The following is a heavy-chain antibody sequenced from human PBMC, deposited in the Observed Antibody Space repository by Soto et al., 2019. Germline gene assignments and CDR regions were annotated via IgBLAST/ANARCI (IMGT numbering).Heavy chain of an antibody. Sequence: GGSLRLSCAASGFTFSSYGMHWVRQAPGKGLEWVAVISYDGSNKYYADSVKGRFTISRDNSKNTLYLQMNSLRAEDTAVYYCAGWLYYYYGMDVWGQGTTVTVSS. CDR2: ISYDGSNK. CDR3: AGWLYYYYGMDV. V-gene: IGHV3-30*03. D-gene: IGHD3-9*01. CDR1: GFTFSSYG. J-gene: IGHJ6*02.